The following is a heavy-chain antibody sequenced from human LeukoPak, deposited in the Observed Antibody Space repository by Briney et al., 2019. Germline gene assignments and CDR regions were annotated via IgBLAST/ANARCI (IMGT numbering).Heavy chain of an antibody. V-gene: IGHV4-34*01. J-gene: IGHJ5*02. Sequence: PSETLSLTCAVYGGSFSGYYWSWIRQPPGKGLEWIGEINHSGSTNYNPSLKSRVTISVDTSKNQFSLKLSSVTAADTAVYYCARLSPWERGYGYGSGRGRWFDPWGQGTLVTVSS. D-gene: IGHD3-10*01. CDR1: GGSFSGYY. CDR3: ARLSPWERGYGYGSGRGRWFDP. CDR2: INHSGST.